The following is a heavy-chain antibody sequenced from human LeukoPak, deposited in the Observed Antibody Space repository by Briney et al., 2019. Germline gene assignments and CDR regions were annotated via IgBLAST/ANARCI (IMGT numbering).Heavy chain of an antibody. CDR1: GGTFSSYA. D-gene: IGHD6-6*01. CDR3: ARAGSSSSANDY. V-gene: IGHV1-69*06. J-gene: IGHJ4*02. Sequence: SVKVSCKASGGTFSSYAISWVRQAPGQGLEWMGGIIPIFDTTNYAQKFQGRVTITADKSTSTAYMELSSLRSEDTAVYYCARAGSSSSANDYWGQGTLVTVSS. CDR2: IIPIFDTT.